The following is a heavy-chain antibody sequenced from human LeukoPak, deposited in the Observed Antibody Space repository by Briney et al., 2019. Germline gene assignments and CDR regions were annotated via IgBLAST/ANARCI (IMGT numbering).Heavy chain of an antibody. CDR2: INSASTSI. D-gene: IGHD1-26*01. J-gene: IGHJ4*02. CDR1: GFTFGTYT. V-gene: IGHV3-21*01. CDR3: ARDYDGGSLDY. Sequence: GGSLTLSCPASGFTFGTYTMNWLRQAPGRGLEWVSYINSASTSIHYADSAKGRFTISRDNTKNSLYLQMNSLRVEDTAVYYCARDYDGGSLDYWGQGTLVTVSS.